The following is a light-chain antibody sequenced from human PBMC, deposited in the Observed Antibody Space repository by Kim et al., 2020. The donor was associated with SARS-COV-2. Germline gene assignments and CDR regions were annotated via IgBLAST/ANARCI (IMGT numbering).Light chain of an antibody. J-gene: IGLJ2*01. CDR2: STN. CDR1: SSNSGSNT. V-gene: IGLV1-44*01. CDR3: AAWDDSLNGVV. Sequence: GRRVPISCSGSSSNSGSNTVNWYQQLPGTAPKLLIYSTNQRPSGVPDRFSGSKSGTSASLAISGLQSEDEADYYCAAWDDSLNGVVFGGGTQLTVL.